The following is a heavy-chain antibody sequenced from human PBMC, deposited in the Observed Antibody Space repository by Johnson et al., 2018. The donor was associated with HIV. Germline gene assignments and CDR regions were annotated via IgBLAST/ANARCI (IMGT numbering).Heavy chain of an antibody. D-gene: IGHD3-16*01. J-gene: IGHJ3*02. V-gene: IGHV3-30-3*01. CDR1: GFTFSSYA. CDR2: ISYDGSNK. CDR3: ARGGDQGAFDI. Sequence: VQLVESGGGVVQPGRSLRLSCAASGFTFSSYAMHWVRQAPGKGLEWVAVISYDGSNKYYADSVKGRFTISRDNSKNTVYLQMNSLRAEDTAVYYCARGGDQGAFDIWGQGTMVTVSS.